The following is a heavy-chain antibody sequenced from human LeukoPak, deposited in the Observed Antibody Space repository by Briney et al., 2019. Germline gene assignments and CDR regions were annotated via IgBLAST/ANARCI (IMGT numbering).Heavy chain of an antibody. CDR3: ARVKMVRGALKNYYYYFGMDV. Sequence: VASVKVSCKASGYTFTSYDINWVRQAPGQGLEWMGCMNPNSGNTGYAQKFQGRVTMTRNTSITKAYMELSSLRSEDTAVYYCARVKMVRGALKNYYYYFGMDVWSQGTTVTVSS. CDR2: MNPNSGNT. V-gene: IGHV1-8*01. CDR1: GYTFTSYD. D-gene: IGHD3-10*01. J-gene: IGHJ6*02.